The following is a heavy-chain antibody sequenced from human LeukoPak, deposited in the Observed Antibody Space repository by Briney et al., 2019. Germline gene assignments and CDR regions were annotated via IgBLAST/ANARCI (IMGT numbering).Heavy chain of an antibody. CDR1: GFTFSSYA. D-gene: IGHD3-10*01. CDR2: IIASGGST. Sequence: GGSLRLSCAASGFTFSSYAMSWVRQAPGKGLEWVSSIIASGGSTYYADSVKGRFTISRDDSKNTVYLQMNTLRAEDTAVYYCATDLIHYYGSGAKTWGQGTLVTVSS. CDR3: ATDLIHYYGSGAKT. J-gene: IGHJ5*02. V-gene: IGHV3-23*01.